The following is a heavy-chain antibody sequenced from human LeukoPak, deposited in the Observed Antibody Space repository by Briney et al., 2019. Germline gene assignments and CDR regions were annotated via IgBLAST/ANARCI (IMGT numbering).Heavy chain of an antibody. Sequence: SQTLSLTCTVSGGSISSGDYYWSWIRQPPGKGLEWIGYIYYSGSTYYNPSLKSRVTISVDTSKNQFSLKLSSVTAADTAVYYCARYCSGGSCYEFDPWGRGTLVTVSS. CDR2: IYYSGST. V-gene: IGHV4-30-4*01. D-gene: IGHD2-15*01. CDR3: ARYCSGGSCYEFDP. J-gene: IGHJ5*02. CDR1: GGSISSGDYY.